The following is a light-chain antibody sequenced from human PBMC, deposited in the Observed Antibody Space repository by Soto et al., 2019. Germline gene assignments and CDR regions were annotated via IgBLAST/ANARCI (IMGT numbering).Light chain of an antibody. J-gene: IGLJ2*01. CDR2: DVT. CDR1: SSDIGGYNY. Sequence: QSALTQPASVSGSPGQSITISCTGTSSDIGGYNYVSWYQHHPGKAPKLMIYDVTHRPSGVSNRFSGSNSGNTASLTISVLEAEDAAYYCCCSNKTSTKVFCGGTKLTVL. V-gene: IGLV2-14*03. CDR3: CSNKTSTKV.